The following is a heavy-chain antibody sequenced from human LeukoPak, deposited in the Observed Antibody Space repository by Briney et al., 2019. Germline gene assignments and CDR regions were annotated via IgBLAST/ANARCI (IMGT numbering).Heavy chain of an antibody. V-gene: IGHV3-66*01. J-gene: IGHJ4*02. CDR2: IYTGGST. Sequence: PGGSLRLSCAASGFTVISNYMNWVRQAPGKGLEWVSVIYTGGSTSYADSVKGRFTISRDNSKNKVYLQMNSLRAEDTAVYYCARDSHGSLDYWGQGTLVTGSS. CDR1: GFTVISNY. CDR3: ARDSHGSLDY. D-gene: IGHD5-24*01.